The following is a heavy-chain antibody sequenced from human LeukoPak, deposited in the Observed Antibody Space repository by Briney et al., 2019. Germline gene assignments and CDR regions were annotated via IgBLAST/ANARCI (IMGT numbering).Heavy chain of an antibody. CDR1: GGSISISSYY. CDR3: ARHGVHQNYDY. CDR2: IYYSGST. J-gene: IGHJ4*02. D-gene: IGHD1-1*01. Sequence: SETLSLTCTVSGGSISISSYYWSWIRQPPGKGLEWIGSIYYSGSTYYNPSLKSRVTISVDTSKNQFSLKLSSVTAADTALYYCARHGVHQNYDYWGQGTLVTVSS. V-gene: IGHV4-39*01.